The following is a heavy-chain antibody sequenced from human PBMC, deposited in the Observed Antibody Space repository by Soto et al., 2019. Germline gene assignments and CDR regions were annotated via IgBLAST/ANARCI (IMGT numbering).Heavy chain of an antibody. D-gene: IGHD2-2*02. CDR3: AMNRPILSNYTMASDY. Sequence: QVQLVQSGAEVKKPGSSVKVSCKASGGTFSSYAISWVRQAPEQGFDWMGGIIPIFGTANYAQKFQGRVTITADESTSTAYMELSSLRSEDTAVYYCAMNRPILSNYTMASDYWGQGTLVTVSS. J-gene: IGHJ4*02. CDR2: IIPIFGTA. CDR1: GGTFSSYA. V-gene: IGHV1-69*01.